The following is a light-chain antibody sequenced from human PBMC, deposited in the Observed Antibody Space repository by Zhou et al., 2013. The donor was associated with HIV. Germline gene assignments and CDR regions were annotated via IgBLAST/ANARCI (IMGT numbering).Light chain of an antibody. J-gene: IGKJ1*01. CDR3: QKYNSAPWT. V-gene: IGKV1-5*03. CDR2: KAS. CDR1: QSISNW. Sequence: DIQMTQSPSTLSASVGDRVTITCRASQSISNWLAWYQQKPGKAPKVLIYKASSLQSGVPSRFSGSGSGTEFTLTISSLQPEDVATYYCQKYNSAPWTFGQGTKVEIK.